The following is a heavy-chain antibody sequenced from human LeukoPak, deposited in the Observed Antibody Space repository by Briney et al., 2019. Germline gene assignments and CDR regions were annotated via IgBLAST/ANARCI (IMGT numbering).Heavy chain of an antibody. CDR1: GGTFSSYA. CDR3: ARGGTPNCSGGSCYDY. Sequence: SVKVSCKASGGTFSSYAISWVRQAPGQGLEWMGRIIPILGIANYAQKFQGRVTFTADKSTSTAYMELSSLRSEDTAVYYCARGGTPNCSGGSCYDYWGQGTLVTVSS. J-gene: IGHJ4*02. V-gene: IGHV1-69*04. D-gene: IGHD2-15*01. CDR2: IIPILGIA.